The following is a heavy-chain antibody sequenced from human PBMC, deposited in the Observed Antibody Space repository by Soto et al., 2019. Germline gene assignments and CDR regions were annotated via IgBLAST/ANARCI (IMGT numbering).Heavy chain of an antibody. V-gene: IGHV1-8*01. CDR1: GYTFTSYD. Sequence: ASVKVSSKASGYTFTSYDVNWVRQVPGQGLEWMAWMNPNYGGTGYAPKFHGRVTLTKNTSIRTANMELSSLASEDTAVYYCARVRGRQYYALERYAFFDYWGQGTLVTVSS. CDR2: MNPNYGGT. J-gene: IGHJ4*02. D-gene: IGHD3-10*01. CDR3: ARVRGRQYYALERYAFFDY.